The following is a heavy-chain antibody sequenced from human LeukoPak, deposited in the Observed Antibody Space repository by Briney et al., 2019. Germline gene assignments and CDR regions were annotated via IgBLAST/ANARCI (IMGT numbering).Heavy chain of an antibody. D-gene: IGHD2-8*01. CDR3: AREMGHALTEFDS. V-gene: IGHV4-59*12. Sequence: ASETLSLTCTVSGDSMSDYFWTWIRQPPGKGLEWIGYAADSGSTNYNPSLKSRVTISVDSSTNHFSLKLTSVTAADTAFYYCAREMGHALTEFDSWGQGTLVTVSS. CDR1: GDSMSDYF. J-gene: IGHJ4*02. CDR2: AADSGST.